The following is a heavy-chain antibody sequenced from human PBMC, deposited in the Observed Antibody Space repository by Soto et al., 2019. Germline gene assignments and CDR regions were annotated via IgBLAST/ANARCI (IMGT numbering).Heavy chain of an antibody. J-gene: IGHJ4*02. V-gene: IGHV3-53*02. CDR2: IYTSDST. CDR1: GFTVSSNY. D-gene: IGHD6-13*01. Sequence: EVQLVETGGGLIQPGGSLRRSCAASGFTVSSNYMNWVRQAPGKGLEWVSVIYTSDSTYYADSVKGRFTITRDYSENTVYLQMNSLRAEDAAVYYCARGSWSRRYYFDYWGQGTLVTVSS. CDR3: ARGSWSRRYYFDY.